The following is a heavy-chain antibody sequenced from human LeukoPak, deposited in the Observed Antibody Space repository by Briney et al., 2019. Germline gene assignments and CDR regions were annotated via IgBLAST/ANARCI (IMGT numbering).Heavy chain of an antibody. CDR3: ARATVTRWFDP. CDR1: GFTFSNYG. V-gene: IGHV3-33*08. J-gene: IGHJ5*02. CDR2: IWYDGTNK. D-gene: IGHD4-17*01. Sequence: PGGSLRLSCAASGFTFSNYGMHWVRQAPGKGLEWVAVIWYDGTNKYYADSVKGRFTISRDNSKNTLYLQMNSLRAEDTAVYYCARATVTRWFDPWGQGTLVTVSS.